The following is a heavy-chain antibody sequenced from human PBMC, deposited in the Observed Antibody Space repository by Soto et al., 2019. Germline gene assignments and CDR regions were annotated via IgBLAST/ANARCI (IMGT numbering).Heavy chain of an antibody. D-gene: IGHD3-3*01. CDR2: IIPIFGTA. J-gene: IGHJ4*02. V-gene: IGHV1-69*01. Sequence: QVQLVQSGAEVKKPGSSVKVSCKASGGTFSSYAISWVRQAPGQGLEWMGGIIPIFGTANYAQKFQGRVTITADESTSTAYRELSSLRAEDTDVYYCARALPFWSGYSTFDYWGQGTLVTVSS. CDR1: GGTFSSYA. CDR3: ARALPFWSGYSTFDY.